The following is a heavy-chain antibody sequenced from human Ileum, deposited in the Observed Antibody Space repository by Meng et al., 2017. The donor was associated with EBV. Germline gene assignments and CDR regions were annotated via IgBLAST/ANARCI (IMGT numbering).Heavy chain of an antibody. CDR1: GYTFTGYY. V-gene: IGHV1-2*02. D-gene: IGHD6-13*01. CDR3: ARDVAAAGSHNWFDP. J-gene: IGHJ5*02. Sequence: QWQAGQSGAEVQKPGASVNGSCKASGYTFTGYYMHWVRQAPGQGLEWMGWINPNSGGTRYAQNFQGRVSMTRDTSINTAYMELSRLASDDTAVYYCARDVAAAGSHNWFDPWGQGTLVTVSS. CDR2: INPNSGGT.